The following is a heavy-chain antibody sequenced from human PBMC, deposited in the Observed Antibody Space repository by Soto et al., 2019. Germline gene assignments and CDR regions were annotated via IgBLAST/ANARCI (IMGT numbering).Heavy chain of an antibody. CDR3: AGGFGSGHYDY. CDR2: IYHSGST. D-gene: IGHD3-10*01. Sequence: QVQLQQSGPGLVKPSGTLSLTCDVSGVSISSSSWWSWVRQPPGKGLEWVGEIYHSGSTNYSPSLKSRVTISVDKSKNQFSLRLTSVTAADTAVYYCAGGFGSGHYDYWGQGSLVTVSS. CDR1: GVSISSSSW. V-gene: IGHV4-4*02. J-gene: IGHJ4*02.